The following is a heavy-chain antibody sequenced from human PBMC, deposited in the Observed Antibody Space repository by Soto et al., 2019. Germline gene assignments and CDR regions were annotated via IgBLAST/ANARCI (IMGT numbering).Heavy chain of an antibody. CDR3: ARSGAPMQRPNYVFWSGYSWFDP. CDR2: IIPILGIA. Sequence: GASVKVSCKASGGTFSSYTISWVRQAPGQGLEWMGRIIPILGIANYAQKLQGRVTMTTDTSTSTAYMELRSLRSDDTAVYYCARSGAPMQRPNYVFWSGYSWFDPWGQGTLVTVSS. D-gene: IGHD3-3*01. CDR1: GGTFSSYT. V-gene: IGHV1-69*02. J-gene: IGHJ5*02.